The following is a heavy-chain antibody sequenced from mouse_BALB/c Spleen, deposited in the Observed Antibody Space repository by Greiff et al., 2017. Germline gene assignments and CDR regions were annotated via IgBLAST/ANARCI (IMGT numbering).Heavy chain of an antibody. Sequence: EVKLVESGGGLVKPGGSLKLSCAASGFTFSDYYMYWVRQTPEKRLEWVATISDGGSYTYYPDSVKGRFTISRDNAKNNLYLQMSSLKSEDTAMYYCARSYYYGSSHFDYWGQGTTLTVSS. V-gene: IGHV5-4*02. D-gene: IGHD1-1*01. CDR1: GFTFSDYY. CDR3: ARSYYYGSSHFDY. J-gene: IGHJ2*01. CDR2: ISDGGSYT.